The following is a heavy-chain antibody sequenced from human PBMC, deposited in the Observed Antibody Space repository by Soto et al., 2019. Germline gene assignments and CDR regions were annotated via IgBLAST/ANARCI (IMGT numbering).Heavy chain of an antibody. Sequence: PSETLSLTCTVSGGSISSGDYYWSWIRQPPGKGLEWIGYIYYSGSTYYNPSLKSRVTISVDTSKNQFSLKLSSVTAADTAVYYCARVISVRYFDWLFPYYFDYWGQGTLVTVSS. V-gene: IGHV4-30-4*01. D-gene: IGHD3-9*01. J-gene: IGHJ4*02. CDR1: GGSISSGDYY. CDR2: IYYSGST. CDR3: ARVISVRYFDWLFPYYFDY.